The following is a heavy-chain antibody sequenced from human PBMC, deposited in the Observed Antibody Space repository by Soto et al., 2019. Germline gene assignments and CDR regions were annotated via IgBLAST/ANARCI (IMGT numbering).Heavy chain of an antibody. V-gene: IGHV1-69*01. Sequence: QVQLVQSGAEVKKPGSSVKVSCKASGGTFSSYAISWVRQAPGQGLEWMGGIIPIFGTANYAQKFQGRVTITADESTSTAYMELSSLRSEDTAVYYCASPPLAVAGTSYYGMDVWGQGTTVTVSS. J-gene: IGHJ6*02. CDR2: IIPIFGTA. CDR1: GGTFSSYA. D-gene: IGHD6-19*01. CDR3: ASPPLAVAGTSYYGMDV.